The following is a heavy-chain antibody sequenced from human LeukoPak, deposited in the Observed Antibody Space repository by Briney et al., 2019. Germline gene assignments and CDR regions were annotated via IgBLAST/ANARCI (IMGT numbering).Heavy chain of an antibody. Sequence: SETLSPTCAVYGGSFSGYYWRWIRQPPGKGLEWIGEINHSGSTNYNPSLKSRVTISVDTSKNQFSLKLSSVTAADTAVYYCARGLNSSGSFPLDYWGQGTLVTVSS. CDR1: GGSFSGYY. CDR3: ARGLNSSGSFPLDY. J-gene: IGHJ4*02. D-gene: IGHD6-19*01. V-gene: IGHV4-34*01. CDR2: INHSGST.